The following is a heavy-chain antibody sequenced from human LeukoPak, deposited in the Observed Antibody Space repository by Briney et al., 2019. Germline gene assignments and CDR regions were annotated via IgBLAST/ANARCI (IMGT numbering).Heavy chain of an antibody. CDR2: IYYSGST. J-gene: IGHJ4*02. CDR1: GGSISSSSYY. V-gene: IGHV4-39*07. CDR3: ARDYYDILTGYSPGGY. Sequence: SETLSLTCTVSGGSISSSSYYWGWIRQPPGKGLEWIGSIYYSGSTYYNPSLKSRVTISVDTSKNQFSLKLSSVTAADTAVYYCARDYYDILTGYSPGGYWGQGTLVTVPS. D-gene: IGHD3-9*01.